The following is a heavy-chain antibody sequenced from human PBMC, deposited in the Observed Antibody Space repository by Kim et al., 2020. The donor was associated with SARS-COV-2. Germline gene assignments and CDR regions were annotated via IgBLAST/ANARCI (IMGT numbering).Heavy chain of an antibody. Sequence: AQKTHGRVTMTTDTSTSTAYMELRSLRSDDTAVYYCARESIAAAGRDFDYWGQGTLVTVSS. J-gene: IGHJ4*02. CDR3: ARESIAAAGRDFDY. V-gene: IGHV1-18*01. D-gene: IGHD6-13*01.